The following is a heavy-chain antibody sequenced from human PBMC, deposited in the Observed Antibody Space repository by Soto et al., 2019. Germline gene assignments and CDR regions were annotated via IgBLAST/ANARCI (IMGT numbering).Heavy chain of an antibody. D-gene: IGHD4-17*01. CDR3: ARDARGQPDRDGHYYYGMDV. CDR2: IIPIFGTA. J-gene: IGHJ6*02. V-gene: IGHV1-69*13. Sequence: GASVKVSCKASGGTFSSYAISWVRQAPGQGLEWMGGIIPIFGTANYAQKFQGRVTITADESTSTAYMELSSLRSEDTAAYYCARDARGQPDRDGHYYYGMDVWGQGTTVTVSS. CDR1: GGTFSSYA.